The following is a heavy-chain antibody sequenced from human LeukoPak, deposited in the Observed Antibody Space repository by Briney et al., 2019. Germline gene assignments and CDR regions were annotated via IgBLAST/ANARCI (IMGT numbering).Heavy chain of an antibody. CDR3: AKPQYCSSTSCYAGNFDY. CDR1: GFTFSSYA. V-gene: IGHV3-23*01. Sequence: GGSLRLSCAASGFTFSSYAMSWVRQAPGKGLEWVSAISGSGGSTYYADSVKGRFTISRDNSKNTLYLQMNSLRAADTAVYSCAKPQYCSSTSCYAGNFDYWGQGTLVTVSS. CDR2: ISGSGGST. D-gene: IGHD2-2*01. J-gene: IGHJ4*02.